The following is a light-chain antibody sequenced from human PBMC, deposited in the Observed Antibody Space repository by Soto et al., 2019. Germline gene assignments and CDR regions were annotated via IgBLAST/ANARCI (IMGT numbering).Light chain of an antibody. CDR2: KAS. CDR3: QQYNSYPRT. CDR1: QSISIW. J-gene: IGKJ1*01. Sequence: DIQMTQSPSTLSASVGNRVTITCRSSQSISIWLAWYQQKPGKAPTLLIYKASSLESGVPSRFSGSGSGTEFTLTISSLQPDDFATYYCQQYNSYPRTFGQGTKV. V-gene: IGKV1-5*03.